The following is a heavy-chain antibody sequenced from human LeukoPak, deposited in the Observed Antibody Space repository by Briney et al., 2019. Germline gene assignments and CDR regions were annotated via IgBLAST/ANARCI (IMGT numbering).Heavy chain of an antibody. CDR1: GFTFSSYW. CDR3: AREGCSGGSCQNYYYYGMDV. CDR2: IKQDGSEK. V-gene: IGHV3-7*01. J-gene: IGHJ6*02. Sequence: GGYLRLSCAASGFTFSSYWMSWVRQAPGKGLEWVANIKQDGSEKYYVDSVKGRFTISRDNAKNSLYLQMNSLRAEDTAVYYCAREGCSGGSCQNYYYYGMDVWGQGTTVTVSS. D-gene: IGHD2-15*01.